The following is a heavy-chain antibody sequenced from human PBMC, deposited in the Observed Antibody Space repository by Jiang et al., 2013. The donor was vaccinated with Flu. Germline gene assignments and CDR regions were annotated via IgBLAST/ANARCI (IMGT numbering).Heavy chain of an antibody. J-gene: IGHJ4*02. Sequence: SVKVSCKASGYTFTSYAMHWVRQAPGQRLEWMGWINAGNGNTKYSQKFQGRVTITRDTSASTAYMELSSLRSEDTAVYYCARGSIAVAGTVYWGQGTLVTVSS. D-gene: IGHD6-19*01. CDR1: GYTFTSYA. CDR2: INAGNGNT. V-gene: IGHV1-3*01. CDR3: ARGSIAVAGTVY.